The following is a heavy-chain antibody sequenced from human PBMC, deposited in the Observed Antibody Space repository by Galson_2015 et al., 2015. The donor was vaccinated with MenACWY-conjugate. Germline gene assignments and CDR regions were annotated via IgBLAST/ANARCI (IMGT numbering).Heavy chain of an antibody. CDR1: GFMFCSYS. J-gene: IGHJ4*02. CDR2: ISSNGNYI. CDR3: SRVGTIGLDGFDY. Sequence: SLRLSCAASGFMFCSYSLNWVRQAPGQGLQWVASISSNGNYIYYGDSVEGRFTISRDNAKNSMYLQMNSLTVEDTAVYYCSRVGTIGLDGFDYWGQGTLVTVSS. D-gene: IGHD3-3*01. V-gene: IGHV3-21*01.